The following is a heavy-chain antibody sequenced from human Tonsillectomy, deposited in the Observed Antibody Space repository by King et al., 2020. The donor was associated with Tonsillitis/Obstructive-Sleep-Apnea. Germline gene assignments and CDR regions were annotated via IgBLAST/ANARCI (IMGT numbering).Heavy chain of an antibody. CDR3: AGRAYSYGYGINSYYYMDV. CDR1: GYRFYTYW. J-gene: IGHJ6*03. CDR2: IYPGDSDV. Sequence: QLVQSGAEVKNPGESLRISCRASGYRFYTYWIGWVRQMPGKGLEWMGIIYPGDSDVRYSPSFQGQVTFSVDKSITTAYLQWNTLKASDTAIYYCAGRAYSYGYGINSYYYMDVWGKGTTVTVSS. D-gene: IGHD5-18*01. V-gene: IGHV5-51*01.